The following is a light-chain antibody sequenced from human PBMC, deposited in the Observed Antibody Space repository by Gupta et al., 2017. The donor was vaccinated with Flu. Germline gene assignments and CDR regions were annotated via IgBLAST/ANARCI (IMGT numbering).Light chain of an antibody. Sequence: SYELTQPPSVSVSPGQTASITCSGDDWPKQSGYWYQQKPGQAPVLVIFRGRERPSGIPERFSGSSSGTTGTLTISGVQADDEADYYCQSSVSSGSYWMFGGGTKLTVL. CDR3: QSSVSSGSYWM. CDR1: DWPKQS. J-gene: IGLJ3*02. CDR2: RGR. V-gene: IGLV3-25*03.